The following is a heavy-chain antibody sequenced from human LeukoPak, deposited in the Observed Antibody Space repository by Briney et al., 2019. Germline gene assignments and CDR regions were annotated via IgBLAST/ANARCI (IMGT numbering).Heavy chain of an antibody. V-gene: IGHV1-2*02. CDR3: ARPYYYDSSGYSRY. CDR1: GYTFISCY. J-gene: IGHJ4*02. CDR2: INPNSGGT. Sequence: ASVKVSCKACGYTFISCYIHWVRQAPGQGLEWMGWINPNSGGTNYAQKFQGRVTMTRDTSISTAYMELSRLRSDDTAVYYCARPYYYDSSGYSRYWGQGTLVTVSS. D-gene: IGHD3-22*01.